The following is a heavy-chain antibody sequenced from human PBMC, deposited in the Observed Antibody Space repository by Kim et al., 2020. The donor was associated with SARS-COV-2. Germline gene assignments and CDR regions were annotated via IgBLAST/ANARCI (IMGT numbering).Heavy chain of an antibody. Sequence: ASVKVSCKASGYTFTSYGISWVRQAPGQGLEWMGWISAYNGNTNYAQKLQGRVTMTTDTSTSTAYMELRSLRSDDTAVYYCARPKRESCSGGSCYRLDNRWFDPWGQGTLVTVSS. CDR2: ISAYNGNT. V-gene: IGHV1-18*01. CDR1: GYTFTSYG. CDR3: ARPKRESCSGGSCYRLDNRWFDP. D-gene: IGHD2-15*01. J-gene: IGHJ5*02.